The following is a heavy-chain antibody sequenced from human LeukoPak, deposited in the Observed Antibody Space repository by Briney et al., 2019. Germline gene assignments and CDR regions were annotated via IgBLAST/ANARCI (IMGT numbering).Heavy chain of an antibody. CDR2: TYYTSKWNT. CDR3: ARGRASAFDV. Sequence: SQTLSLTCPISGYSVSTSGVAWNWVRESPSRGLEWLGRTYYTSKWNTDYAVSVKSRIVVNPDTSKNQFSLQLNSVTSEDTAVYYCARGRASAFDVWGQGTMVTVSS. J-gene: IGHJ3*01. V-gene: IGHV6-1*01. CDR1: GYSVSTSGVA. D-gene: IGHD6-25*01.